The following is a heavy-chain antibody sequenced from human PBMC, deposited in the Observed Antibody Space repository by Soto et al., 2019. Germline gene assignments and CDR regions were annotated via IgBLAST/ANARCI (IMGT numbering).Heavy chain of an antibody. V-gene: IGHV1-3*01. CDR2: INAGNGNT. D-gene: IGHD3-10*01. CDR3: ASHPAKYYYGSGPQFDY. J-gene: IGHJ4*02. Sequence: ASVKVSCKASGYTFTSYAMHWVRQAPGQRLEWMGWINAGNGNTKYSQKFQGRVTITRDTSASTAYMELSSLRSEDTAVYYCASHPAKYYYGSGPQFDYWGQGTLVTAPQ. CDR1: GYTFTSYA.